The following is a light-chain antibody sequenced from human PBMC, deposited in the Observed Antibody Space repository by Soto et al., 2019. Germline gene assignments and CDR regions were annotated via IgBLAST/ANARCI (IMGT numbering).Light chain of an antibody. Sequence: DIQTTQSPSSLSASVGDRVTITCRASQSISTYVNLYQQKPGKAPKLLIYAASSLESGVPSRFSGSGTGTDFTLTINSLQPEDFATYHCQQSYSSPWTFGQGTKVEVK. J-gene: IGKJ1*01. V-gene: IGKV1-39*01. CDR1: QSISTY. CDR3: QQSYSSPWT. CDR2: AAS.